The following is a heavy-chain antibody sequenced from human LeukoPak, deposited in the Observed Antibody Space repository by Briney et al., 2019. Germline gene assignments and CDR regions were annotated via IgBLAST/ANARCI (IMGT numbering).Heavy chain of an antibody. Sequence: GGSLRLSCAASGFTFSSYGMHWVRQAPGKGLEWVAFIRYDGSNKYYADSVKGRFTISRDNSKNTLYLQMNSLRAEDTAVYYCAKDLMTTVLRGDWFDPWGQGTLVTVSS. CDR2: IRYDGSNK. CDR3: AKDLMTTVLRGDWFDP. J-gene: IGHJ5*02. D-gene: IGHD4-11*01. CDR1: GFTFSSYG. V-gene: IGHV3-30*02.